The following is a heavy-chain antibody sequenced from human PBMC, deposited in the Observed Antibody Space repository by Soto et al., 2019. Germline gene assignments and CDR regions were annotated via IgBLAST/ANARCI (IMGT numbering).Heavy chain of an antibody. J-gene: IGHJ6*02. CDR2: IYPGDSDT. D-gene: IGHD2-15*01. CDR3: ERLLLYCIGGSCIKYCYYYGMDV. V-gene: IGHV5-51*01. Sequence: GESLKISCQGSGYSFTIYWIGWVRQMPGKGLDWMGIIYPGDSDTRYSPSFQGQVTISADKSISTAYLQWSSLKASDTAMYYCERLLLYCIGGSCIKYCYYYGMDVWGQGTRVTVSS. CDR1: GYSFTIYW.